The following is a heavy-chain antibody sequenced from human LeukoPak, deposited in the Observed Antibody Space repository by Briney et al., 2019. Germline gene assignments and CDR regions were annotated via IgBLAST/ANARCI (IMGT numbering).Heavy chain of an antibody. V-gene: IGHV4-34*01. CDR1: GGSFSGYY. CDR2: INHSGST. D-gene: IGHD3-10*01. Sequence: SETLSLTCAVYGGSFSGYYWSWIRQPPGKGLEWIGEINHSGSTNYNPSLKSRITISVDKSKNQFSLKLSSVTAADTAVYYCATMVRGVISSGLDYWGQGTLVTVSS. CDR3: ATMVRGVISSGLDY. J-gene: IGHJ4*02.